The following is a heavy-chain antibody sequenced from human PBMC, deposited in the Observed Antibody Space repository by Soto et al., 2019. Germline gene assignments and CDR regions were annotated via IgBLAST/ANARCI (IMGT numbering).Heavy chain of an antibody. V-gene: IGHV1-69*13. CDR2: ITPMFGTP. CDR1: GRTFSSYT. Sequence: GASVKVSCKASGRTFSSYTITWVRQAPGQGLEWMGGITPMFGTPNYAQKFRGRVTITADESSSTAYMELSSPRSEDTAVYYCARVRRSSGYYYGYWGQGTPVTVSS. J-gene: IGHJ4*02. CDR3: ARVRRSSGYYYGY. D-gene: IGHD3-22*01.